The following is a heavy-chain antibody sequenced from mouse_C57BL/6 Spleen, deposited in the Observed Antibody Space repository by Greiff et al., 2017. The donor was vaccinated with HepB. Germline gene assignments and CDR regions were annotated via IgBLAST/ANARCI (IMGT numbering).Heavy chain of an antibody. J-gene: IGHJ2*01. CDR2: ISSGSSTI. CDR1: GFTFSDYG. D-gene: IGHD2-3*01. Sequence: EVQLQESGGGLVKPGGSLKLSCAASGFTFSDYGMHWVRQAPEKGLEWVAYISSGSSTIYYADTVKGRFTISRDNAKNTLFLQMTSLRSEDTAMYYCARTAGGYSFYFDYWGQGTTLTVSS. V-gene: IGHV5-17*01. CDR3: ARTAGGYSFYFDY.